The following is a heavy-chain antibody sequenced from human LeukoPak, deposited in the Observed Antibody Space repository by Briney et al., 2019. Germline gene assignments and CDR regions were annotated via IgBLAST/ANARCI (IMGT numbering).Heavy chain of an antibody. Sequence: ASVKVSCKASGYTFTVYYMHWVRQAPGQGLERMGWINPNSGGTKYAQNFEGRVTMTRDTSITTAYMELSSLRSDDTAIYYCARECSGTYCGEAWGQGTLVTVSS. V-gene: IGHV1-2*02. J-gene: IGHJ5*02. CDR3: ARECSGTYCGEA. D-gene: IGHD1-26*01. CDR2: INPNSGGT. CDR1: GYTFTVYY.